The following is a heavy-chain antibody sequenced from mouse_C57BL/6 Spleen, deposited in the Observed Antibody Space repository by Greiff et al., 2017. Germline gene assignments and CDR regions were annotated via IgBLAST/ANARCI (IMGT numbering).Heavy chain of an antibody. CDR2: INPYNGGT. Sequence: VQLQQSGPVLVKPGASVKMSCKASGYTFTDYYMNWVKQSHGKSLEWIGVINPYNGGTSYNQKFKGKATLTVDKSSSTAYMELNSLTSEDSAVYYCARYYGSSYDYAMDYWGQGTSGTVSS. CDR1: GYTFTDYY. D-gene: IGHD1-1*01. V-gene: IGHV1-19*01. J-gene: IGHJ4*01. CDR3: ARYYGSSYDYAMDY.